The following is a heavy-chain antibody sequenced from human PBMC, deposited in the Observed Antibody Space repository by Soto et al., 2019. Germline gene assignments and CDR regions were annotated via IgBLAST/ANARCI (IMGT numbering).Heavy chain of an antibody. Sequence: EVQLVESGGGLVQPGGSLRLSCAASGFTFSSYSMNWVRQAPGKGLEWVSYISSSSTTIYYADSVKGRFTISRDNAKNSLYLRINSLRDEDTDVYYCARSVTLVRGLIIGFFDYWGQGTLVTVSS. CDR3: ARSVTLVRGLIIGFFDY. V-gene: IGHV3-48*02. D-gene: IGHD3-10*01. J-gene: IGHJ4*02. CDR1: GFTFSSYS. CDR2: ISSSSTTI.